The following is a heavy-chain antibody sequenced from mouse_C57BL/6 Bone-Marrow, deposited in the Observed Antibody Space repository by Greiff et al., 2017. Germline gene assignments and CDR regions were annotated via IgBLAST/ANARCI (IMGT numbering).Heavy chain of an antibody. V-gene: IGHV14-3*01. D-gene: IGHD1-1*01. CDR2: IDPANGNT. CDR3: ANSSNYYGSTWFAY. J-gene: IGHJ3*01. Sequence: VHVKQSVAELVRPGASVKLSCTASGFNIKNTYMHWVKQRPEQGLEWIGRIDPANGNTKYAPKFQGKATITADTSSNTAYLQLSSLTSEDTAIYYCANSSNYYGSTWFAYWGQGTLVTVSA. CDR1: GFNIKNTY.